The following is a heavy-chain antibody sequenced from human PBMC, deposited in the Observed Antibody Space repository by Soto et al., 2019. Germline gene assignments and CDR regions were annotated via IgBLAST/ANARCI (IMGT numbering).Heavy chain of an antibody. CDR2: IKEDGSEK. CDR1: EFTFSNFW. V-gene: IGHV3-7*03. D-gene: IGHD1-26*01. CDR3: ARLRKGGYCDY. J-gene: IGHJ4*02. Sequence: GGSLRLSCAASEFTFSNFWMSWVRQAPGKGLEWVANIKEDGSEKYYVDSVKGRFTISRDSAKKSLYLQMDSLRAEDTAVYYCARLRKGGYCDYWGQGALVTVSS.